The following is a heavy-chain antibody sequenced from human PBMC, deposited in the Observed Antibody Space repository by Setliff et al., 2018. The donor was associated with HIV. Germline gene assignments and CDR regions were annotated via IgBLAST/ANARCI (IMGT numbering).Heavy chain of an antibody. CDR2: IIPILATS. J-gene: IGHJ4*02. D-gene: IGHD3-3*01. V-gene: IGHV1-69*06. CDR1: GDTFRSYA. CDR3: ARANFWSGYYGY. Sequence: SVKVSCKASGDTFRSYAISWVRQAPGQGLEWMGRIIPILATSNYTQKFQGRVTITADKSTRTAYMELSSLRSEDTAVYYCARANFWSGYYGYWGQGTLVTVSS.